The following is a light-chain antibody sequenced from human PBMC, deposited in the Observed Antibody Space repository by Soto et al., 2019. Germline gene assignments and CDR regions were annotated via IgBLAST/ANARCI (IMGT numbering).Light chain of an antibody. V-gene: IGKV3-11*01. CDR1: QSVSNY. CDR2: DAS. J-gene: IGKJ2*01. Sequence: EIVLTQSPATLSLSPGERATLSCRASQSVSNYLAWYQQKPGQAPRLLIYDASNRATGITARFSGSGSGTDFTLTISSLEPEDFAVYYCQQRSNWPPEYTFGQGTKLEIK. CDR3: QQRSNWPPEYT.